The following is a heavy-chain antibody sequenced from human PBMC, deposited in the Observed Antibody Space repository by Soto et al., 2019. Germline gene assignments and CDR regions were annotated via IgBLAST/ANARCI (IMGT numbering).Heavy chain of an antibody. Sequence: SETLSLTCTVSGDSISSSTYYWGWIRQPPGKGLEWIGGFYHTGTTYYNPSPKSRVTISVDTSKNPCPLKRSSVTAADTAVYYCARPYFSSSSMFAYWGQGTLVTVSS. CDR1: GDSISSSTYY. CDR3: ARPYFSSSSMFAY. D-gene: IGHD6-6*01. J-gene: IGHJ4*02. CDR2: FYHTGTT. V-gene: IGHV4-39*01.